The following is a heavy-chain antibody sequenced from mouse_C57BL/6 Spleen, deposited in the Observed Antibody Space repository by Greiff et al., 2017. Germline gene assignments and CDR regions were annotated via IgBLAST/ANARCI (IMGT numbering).Heavy chain of an antibody. CDR1: GYTFTSYW. CDR2: IHPNSGST. CDR3: AREQIYYGNYEAY. D-gene: IGHD2-1*01. J-gene: IGHJ3*01. V-gene: IGHV1-64*01. Sequence: QVQLQQPGAELVKPGASVKLSCKASGYTFTSYWMHWVKQRPGQGLEWIGMIHPNSGSTNYNEKFKSKATLTVDKSSSTAYMQLSSLTSEDSAVYYCAREQIYYGNYEAYWGQGTLVTVSA.